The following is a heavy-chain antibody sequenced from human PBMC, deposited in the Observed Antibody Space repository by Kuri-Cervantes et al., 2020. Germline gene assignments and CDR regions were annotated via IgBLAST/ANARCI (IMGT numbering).Heavy chain of an antibody. V-gene: IGHV3-7*01. CDR1: GFTFSRYW. Sequence: GESLKISCAASGFTFSRYWMTWVCQAPGKGLEWVANIKQDESEKNYVDSVKGRFIISRDNAKNSLYLQMNSLRAEDTAFYYCAKGGAVTTPADSWGQGTLVTVSS. CDR2: IKQDESEK. CDR3: AKGGAVTTPADS. J-gene: IGHJ5*01. D-gene: IGHD4-17*01.